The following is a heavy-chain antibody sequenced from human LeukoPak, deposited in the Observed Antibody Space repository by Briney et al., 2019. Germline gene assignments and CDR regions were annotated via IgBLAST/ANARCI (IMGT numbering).Heavy chain of an antibody. V-gene: IGHV5-51*01. Sequence: PGGSLRLSCAASGFTFSSYAMSWVRQMPGKGLEWMGIIYPGDSDTRYSPSFQGQVTISADKSITTAYLQWSSLKASDTAMYYCARRNYDFTSAFDPWGQGTLVTVSS. CDR1: GFTFSSYA. CDR3: ARRNYDFTSAFDP. J-gene: IGHJ5*02. D-gene: IGHD3-3*01. CDR2: IYPGDSDT.